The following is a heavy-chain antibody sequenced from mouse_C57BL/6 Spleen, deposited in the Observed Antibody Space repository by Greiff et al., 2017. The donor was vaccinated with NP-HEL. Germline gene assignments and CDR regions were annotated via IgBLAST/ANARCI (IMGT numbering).Heavy chain of an antibody. V-gene: IGHV1-82*01. J-gene: IGHJ2*01. CDR1: GYAFSSSW. CDR2: IYPGDGDT. Sequence: QVQLKESGPELVKPGASVKISCKASGYAFSSSWMNWVKQRPGKGLEWIGRIYPGDGDTNYNGKFKGKATLTADKSSSTAYMQLSSLTSEDSAVYFCARSDGYPYYFDYWGQGTTLTVSS. D-gene: IGHD2-3*01. CDR3: ARSDGYPYYFDY.